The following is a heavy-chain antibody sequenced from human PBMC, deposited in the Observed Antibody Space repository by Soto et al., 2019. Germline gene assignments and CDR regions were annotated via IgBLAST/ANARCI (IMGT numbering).Heavy chain of an antibody. V-gene: IGHV3-23*01. CDR2: ISGSGDST. Sequence: EVQLLESGGGLVQPGGSLRLSCAASGFTFSSYAMRWVRQAPGKGLEWVSAISGSGDSTYYADSVKGRFTISRDNSKNTLYLQMNSLSAEDTAISYCARRGSGSYFDCWGQGTLVTVSS. D-gene: IGHD1-26*01. CDR1: GFTFSSYA. J-gene: IGHJ4*02. CDR3: ARRGSGSYFDC.